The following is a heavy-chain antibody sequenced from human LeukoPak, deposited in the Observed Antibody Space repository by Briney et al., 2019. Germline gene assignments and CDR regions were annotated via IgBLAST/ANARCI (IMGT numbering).Heavy chain of an antibody. CDR2: ISAYNGNT. CDR3: ATSAPDQETGSHSFDY. D-gene: IGHD2-2*01. CDR1: GYTFTSYG. Sequence: ASVKVSCKASGYTFTSYGISWVRQAPGQGLEWMGWISAYNGNTNYAQKLQGRVTMTTDTSTSTAYMELRSLRSDDTAVYYCATSAPDQETGSHSFDYWGQGTLVTVSS. V-gene: IGHV1-18*01. J-gene: IGHJ4*02.